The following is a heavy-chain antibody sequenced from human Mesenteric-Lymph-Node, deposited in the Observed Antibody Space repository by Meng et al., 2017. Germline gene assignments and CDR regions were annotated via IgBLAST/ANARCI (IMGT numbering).Heavy chain of an antibody. CDR2: IYYTGIT. CDR1: GASISSYY. CDR3: ARDYGASSVGTFDL. V-gene: IGHV4-59*01. Sequence: SETLSLTCTVSGASISSYYWSWIRQLPGKGLEWIGYIYYTGITDYNPSLNSRVTISVDMFKNQFSLKVSSVTAADTAVYYCARDYGASSVGTFDLWGRGTKVTVSS. D-gene: IGHD4/OR15-4a*01. J-gene: IGHJ3*01.